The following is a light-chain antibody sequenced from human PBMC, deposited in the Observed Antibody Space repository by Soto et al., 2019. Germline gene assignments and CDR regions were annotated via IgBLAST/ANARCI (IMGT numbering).Light chain of an antibody. Sequence: EIVLTPSAGALSLSPRERATLSCRASQSVNTKYLAWYQQKPGQAPRLLISGVSSRATGIPDRFSGSGSGTDFILTISRVEPEDFAVYYCQQFGSSPRTFGQGTKVDI. CDR3: QQFGSSPRT. V-gene: IGKV3-20*01. CDR2: GVS. J-gene: IGKJ1*01. CDR1: QSVNTKY.